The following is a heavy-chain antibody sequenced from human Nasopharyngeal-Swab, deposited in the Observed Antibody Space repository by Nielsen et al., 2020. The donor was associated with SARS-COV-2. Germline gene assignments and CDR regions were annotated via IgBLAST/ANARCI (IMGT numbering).Heavy chain of an antibody. J-gene: IGHJ3*02. D-gene: IGHD2-2*01. CDR1: GFTFSTSW. V-gene: IGHV3-74*01. Sequence: GESLKISCAASGFTFSTSWMHLVRQAPGKVLVWVSRINSDGSSTTYADSVKGRFTISRDNAKNTLSLQMNSLRVEDTAVYYCARDLDCSSSDCYLDAFDIWGQGTAVTVSS. CDR2: INSDGSST. CDR3: ARDLDCSSSDCYLDAFDI.